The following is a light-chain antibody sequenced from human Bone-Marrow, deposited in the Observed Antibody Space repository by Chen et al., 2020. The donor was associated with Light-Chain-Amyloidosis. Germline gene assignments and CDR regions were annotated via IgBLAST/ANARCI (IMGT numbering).Light chain of an antibody. CDR2: DDS. V-gene: IGLV3-21*02. CDR3: QVWDRSSGRPV. CDR1: NIGSTS. Sequence: SYVLTQPSSVSVAPGQTATIACGGNNIGSTSVHWYQQPPGPAPLLVVYDDSDRPSGIPERLSGSNSGNKATLTSSRVEAGDEADYYCQVWDRSSGRPVFGGGTKLTVL. J-gene: IGLJ3*02.